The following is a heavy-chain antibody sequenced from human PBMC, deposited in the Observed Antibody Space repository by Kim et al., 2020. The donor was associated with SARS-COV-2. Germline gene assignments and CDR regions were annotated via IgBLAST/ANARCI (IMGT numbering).Heavy chain of an antibody. CDR3: TTYRRASDF. Sequence: GGSLRLSCAASGFSFSNTWMTWVRQAPGKGLQWVGHIKTKPDGGTTDYAAPVRGRFTISRDDSKNTLYLQMSSLKTEDTAVYYCTTYRRASDFWGQGTLV. CDR1: GFSFSNTW. V-gene: IGHV3-15*01. D-gene: IGHD1-26*01. CDR2: IKTKPDGGTT. J-gene: IGHJ4*02.